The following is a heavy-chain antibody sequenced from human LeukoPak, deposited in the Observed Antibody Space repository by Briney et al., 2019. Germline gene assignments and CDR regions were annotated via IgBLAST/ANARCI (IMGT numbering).Heavy chain of an antibody. CDR1: GGSISSDN. CDR2: IYYSGSA. J-gene: IGHJ4*02. V-gene: IGHV4-59*01. D-gene: IGHD3/OR15-3a*01. Sequence: SETLSLTCTVSGGSISSDNWSWIRQPPGKGLEWIGNIYYSGSANHNPSLKSRVTISRDTSKNQFSLKLTSVTTADTAVYYCARAGGVKKAALDLDYWGQGTLVTVSS. CDR3: ARAGGVKKAALDLDY.